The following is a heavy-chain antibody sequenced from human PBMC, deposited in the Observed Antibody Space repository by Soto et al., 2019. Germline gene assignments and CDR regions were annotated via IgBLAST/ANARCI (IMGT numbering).Heavy chain of an antibody. CDR3: ARETTKTYDFGTSKRDYYYYMDV. CDR1: GFTFSSYS. V-gene: IGHV3-48*01. J-gene: IGHJ6*03. Sequence: GGSLRLSCAASGFTFSSYSMNWVRQAPGKGLEWVSYISSSSSTIYYADSVKGRFTISRDNAKNSLYLQMNSLRAEDTAVYYCARETTKTYDFGTSKRDYYYYMDVWGKGTTVTVSS. D-gene: IGHD3-3*01. CDR2: ISSSSSTI.